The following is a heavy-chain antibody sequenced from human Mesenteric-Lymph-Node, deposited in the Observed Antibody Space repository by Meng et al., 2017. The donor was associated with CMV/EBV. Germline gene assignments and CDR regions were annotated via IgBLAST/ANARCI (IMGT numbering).Heavy chain of an antibody. V-gene: IGHV6-1*01. J-gene: IGHJ5*02. CDR2: TYYRSKWYN. Sequence: QVQLQQSGPGLVKPSQTLSLTGAISGDIVSSNSAAWNWIRQSPSRGLEWLGRTYYRSKWYNDYAVSVKSRITINPDTSKNQFSLQLNSVTPEDTAVYYCAREALRMTTAINWFDPWGQGTLVTVSS. D-gene: IGHD4-17*01. CDR1: GDIVSSNSAA. CDR3: AREALRMTTAINWFDP.